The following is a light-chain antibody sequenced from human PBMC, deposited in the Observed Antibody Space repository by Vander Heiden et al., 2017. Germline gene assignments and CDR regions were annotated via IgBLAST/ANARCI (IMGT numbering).Light chain of an antibody. CDR2: GAS. CDR1: QSVNSNF. J-gene: IGKJ4*01. CDR3: QQYGSSPLT. Sequence: EIVLTQSPGTLSLSPGERATLSCRASQSVNSNFLAWYRQKPGQAPRLLISGASNRATGIPDRFSASGSGTDFTLTISRLDPEDFAVYFCQQYGSSPLTFGGGTEVESK. V-gene: IGKV3-20*01.